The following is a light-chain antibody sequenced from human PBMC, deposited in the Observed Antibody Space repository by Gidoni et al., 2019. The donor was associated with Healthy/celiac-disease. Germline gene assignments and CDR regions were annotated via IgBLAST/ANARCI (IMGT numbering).Light chain of an antibody. J-gene: IGKJ2*01. CDR2: GAS. Sequence: EIVMTQSPATLSVSPGERATLSCRPSQSVSSNLAWYQQKPGQAPRLLIYGASTRATGIPARFSGSGSGTEFPLTISSLQSEDFAVYSCQQYNNWPLYTFGQGTKLEIK. V-gene: IGKV3-15*01. CDR3: QQYNNWPLYT. CDR1: QSVSSN.